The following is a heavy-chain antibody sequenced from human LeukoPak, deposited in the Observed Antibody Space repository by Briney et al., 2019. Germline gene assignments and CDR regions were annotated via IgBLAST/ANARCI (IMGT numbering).Heavy chain of an antibody. CDR1: GFTFDDYA. CDR2: ISWNSGSI. J-gene: IGHJ4*02. D-gene: IGHD2-21*02. CDR3: AKDNCGGDCYYDY. V-gene: IGHV3-9*01. Sequence: GGSLRLSCAASGFTFDDYAMHWVRQAPGKGLEWVSGISWNSGSIGYAVSVKGRFTISRDNAKNSLYLQMNSLRAEDTALYYCAKDNCGGDCYYDYWGQGTLVTVSS.